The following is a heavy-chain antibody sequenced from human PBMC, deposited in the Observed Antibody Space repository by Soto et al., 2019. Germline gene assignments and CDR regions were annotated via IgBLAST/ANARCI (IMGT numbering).Heavy chain of an antibody. V-gene: IGHV4-59*01. Sequence: SETLSLTCTVSGGSISSYYWSWIRQPPGKGLEWIGYIYYSGSTNYNPSLKSRVTISVDTSKNQFSLKLSSVTAADTAVYYCAREGWGGGSGSHYYYYYMDVWGKGTTVTVSS. D-gene: IGHD3-10*01. CDR3: AREGWGGGSGSHYYYYYMDV. J-gene: IGHJ6*03. CDR1: GGSISSYY. CDR2: IYYSGST.